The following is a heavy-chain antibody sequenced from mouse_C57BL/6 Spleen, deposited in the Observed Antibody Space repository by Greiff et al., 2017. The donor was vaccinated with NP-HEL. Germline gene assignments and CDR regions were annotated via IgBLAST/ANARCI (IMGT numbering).Heavy chain of an antibody. V-gene: IGHV1-50*01. J-gene: IGHJ2*01. CDR1: GYTFTSYW. CDR3: ASYYGNYTDY. Sequence: QVQLQQPGAELVKPGASVKLSCKASGYTFTSYWMQWVKQRPGQGLEWIGEIDPSDSYTNYNQKFKGKATLTVDTSSSTAYMQLSSLTSEDSAVYYCASYYGNYTDYWGQGTTLTVSS. D-gene: IGHD2-1*01. CDR2: IDPSDSYT.